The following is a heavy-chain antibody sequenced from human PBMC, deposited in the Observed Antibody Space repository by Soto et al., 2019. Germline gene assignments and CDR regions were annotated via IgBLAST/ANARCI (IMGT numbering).Heavy chain of an antibody. V-gene: IGHV4-34*01. J-gene: IGHJ4*02. CDR2: INHSGST. Sequence: SETLSLTCAVYGGSFSGYYWSWIRQPPGKGLEWIGEINHSGSTNYNPSLKSRVTISVDTSKNQFSLKLSSVTAADTAVYYCARARRRTAAQKPFDYWGQGALVTVSS. D-gene: IGHD6-6*01. CDR1: GGSFSGYY. CDR3: ARARRRTAAQKPFDY.